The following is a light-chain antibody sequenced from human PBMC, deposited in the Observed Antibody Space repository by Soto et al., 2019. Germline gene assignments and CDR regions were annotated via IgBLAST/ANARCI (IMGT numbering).Light chain of an antibody. J-gene: IGKJ1*01. V-gene: IGKV4-1*01. CDR2: WAS. CDR3: QQYYTAPQR. CDR1: QSVLYSPNNKNY. Sequence: DIVMTQSPDSLAVSLGERATINCKSSQSVLYSPNNKNYLAWYQQKPGQPPKLLIYWASTRESGVPDRFSGSGSATDFTLTISSLQAEDVAFYYCQQYYTAPQRFGQGTKVEIK.